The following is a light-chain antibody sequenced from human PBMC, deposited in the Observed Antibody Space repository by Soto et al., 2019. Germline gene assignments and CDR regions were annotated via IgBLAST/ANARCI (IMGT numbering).Light chain of an antibody. V-gene: IGKV3-20*01. Sequence: EIVLTQSPVTLSSSPGERATLSGRASEIVSSNYLACDQQRPCQAPRLLIYAASNRARGIPDRFGGSGSGTDFTLTVSRLEPEDFAVYYCQQYGSAPWTFGPGTKV. CDR1: EIVSSNY. CDR3: QQYGSAPWT. J-gene: IGKJ1*01. CDR2: AAS.